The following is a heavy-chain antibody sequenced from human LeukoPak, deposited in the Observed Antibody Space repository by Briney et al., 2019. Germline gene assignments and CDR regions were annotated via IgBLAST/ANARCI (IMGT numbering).Heavy chain of an antibody. Sequence: SETLSLTCTVSGGSISSYYWSWIRQPPGKGLEWIGYISYSGSTNYNPSLKSRVTISVDTSKNQFSLKLSPVTAADTAVYYCARVMCSGGSCYPGWFDPWGQGTLVTVSS. CDR2: ISYSGST. CDR1: GGSISSYY. J-gene: IGHJ5*02. V-gene: IGHV4-59*01. CDR3: ARVMCSGGSCYPGWFDP. D-gene: IGHD2-15*01.